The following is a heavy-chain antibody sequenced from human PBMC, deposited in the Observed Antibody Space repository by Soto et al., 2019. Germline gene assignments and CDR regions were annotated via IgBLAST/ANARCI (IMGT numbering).Heavy chain of an antibody. D-gene: IGHD6-19*01. Sequence: SETLSLTCTVSGGSINNYYWSWIRQPPGKGVEWIGDIYYSGSTDYNPSLKSRVTISADTSKNQFSLKLSSVTAADTAVYYCARHDGFSSGWIFDYWGHGTLVTVS. V-gene: IGHV4-59*08. J-gene: IGHJ4*01. CDR2: IYYSGST. CDR1: GGSINNYY. CDR3: ARHDGFSSGWIFDY.